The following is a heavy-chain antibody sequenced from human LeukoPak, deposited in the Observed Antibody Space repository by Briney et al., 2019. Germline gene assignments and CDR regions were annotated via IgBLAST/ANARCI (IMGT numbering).Heavy chain of an antibody. J-gene: IGHJ5*02. V-gene: IGHV1-8*03. CDR1: GYTFTSYD. D-gene: IGHD2-2*02. CDR3: ARVWYCSSTSCYKGAGIDP. Sequence: VASVKVSCKASGYTFTSYDINWVRQATGQGLEWMGWMNPNSGNTGYAQKFQGRVTITRNTSISTAYMELSSLRSEDTAVYYCARVWYCSSTSCYKGAGIDPWGQGTLVTVSS. CDR2: MNPNSGNT.